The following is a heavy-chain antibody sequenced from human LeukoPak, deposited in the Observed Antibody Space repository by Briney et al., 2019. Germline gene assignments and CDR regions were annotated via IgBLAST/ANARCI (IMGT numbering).Heavy chain of an antibody. CDR1: GYTFTVYY. J-gene: IGHJ4*02. V-gene: IGHV1-2*02. D-gene: IGHD6-19*01. CDR3: ARQPPRRIAVALDY. CDR2: INPNSGGT. Sequence: ASVTVSCRASGYTFTVYYMHWVRQAPGQGLEWMGWINPNSGGTNYAQKFQGRVTITRDTSISTAYMELSRLRSDDTAVYYCARQPPRRIAVALDYWGQGTLVTVSS.